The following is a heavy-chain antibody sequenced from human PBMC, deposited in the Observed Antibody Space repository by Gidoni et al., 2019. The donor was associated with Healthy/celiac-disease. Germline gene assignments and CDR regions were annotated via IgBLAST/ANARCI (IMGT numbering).Heavy chain of an antibody. J-gene: IGHJ4*02. V-gene: IGHV4-59*01. CDR1: GGSISSYY. Sequence: QVQLQESGPGLVKPSETLSLTCTVSGGSISSYYWSWIRQPPGKGLEWIGYIYYSGSTNYNPSLKSRVTISVDTSKNQFSLKLSSVTAADTAVYYCARDGDLSAGAYDYWGQGTLVTVSS. CDR3: ARDGDLSAGAYDY. D-gene: IGHD7-27*01. CDR2: IYYSGST.